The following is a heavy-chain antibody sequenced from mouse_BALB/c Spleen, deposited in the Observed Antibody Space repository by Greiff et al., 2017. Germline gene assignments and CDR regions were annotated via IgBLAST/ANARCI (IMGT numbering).Heavy chain of an antibody. CDR1: GFTFSSFG. V-gene: IGHV5-17*02. CDR2: ISSGSSTI. Sequence: DVKLVESGGGLVQPGGSRKLSCAASGFTFSSFGMHWVRQAPEKGLEWVAYISSGSSTIYYADTVKGRFTISRDNPKNTLFLQMTSLRSEDTAMYYCARSGAIYYGFDYWGQGTTRTVSS. J-gene: IGHJ2*01. D-gene: IGHD2-1*01. CDR3: ARSGAIYYGFDY.